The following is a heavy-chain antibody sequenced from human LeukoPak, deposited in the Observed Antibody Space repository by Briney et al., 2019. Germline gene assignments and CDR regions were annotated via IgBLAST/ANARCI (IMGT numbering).Heavy chain of an antibody. V-gene: IGHV3-7*01. CDR1: GFSFSSYW. CDR2: IKLDGSEK. D-gene: IGHD3-22*01. J-gene: IGHJ4*02. CDR3: ARARDSSGYWSVLFDYFDY. Sequence: GGSLRLSCAASGFSFSSYWMSWVRQAPGKGLEWVANIKLDGSEKYYVDSVKGRFTISRDNAKNSLYLQMNSLRAEDTAVYYCARARDSSGYWSVLFDYFDYWGQGTLVTLSS.